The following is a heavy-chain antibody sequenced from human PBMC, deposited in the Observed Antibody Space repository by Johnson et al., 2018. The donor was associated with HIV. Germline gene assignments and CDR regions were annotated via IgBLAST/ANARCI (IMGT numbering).Heavy chain of an antibody. D-gene: IGHD3-22*01. CDR1: GFTFYNYA. Sequence: VQLVESGGGVVRPGGSLRLSCAASGFTFYNYAMSWVRQAPWTGLEWVSAIYSGGSTYSADSVKGTFTISRDHSKNTLYLQMNSLRAEDTAVYYCARGSRYTYDNDDAYLLHAFDFWGQGTMVTVSS. CDR2: IYSGGST. J-gene: IGHJ3*01. CDR3: ARGSRYTYDNDDAYLLHAFDF. V-gene: IGHV3-66*01.